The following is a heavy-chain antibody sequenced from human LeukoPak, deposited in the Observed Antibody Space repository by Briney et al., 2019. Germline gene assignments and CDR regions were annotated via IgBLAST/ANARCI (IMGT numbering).Heavy chain of an antibody. CDR3: ARHRTYGSGGYFDP. CDR2: IYYSGST. CDR1: GGSISSYY. V-gene: IGHV4-59*08. Sequence: SETLSLTCTVSGGSISSYYWSWIRQPPGKGLEWIGYIYYSGSTNYNPSLKSRVTISVGTSKNQFSLKLSSVTAADTAVYYCARHRTYGSGGYFDPWGQGTLVTVSS. J-gene: IGHJ5*02. D-gene: IGHD3-10*01.